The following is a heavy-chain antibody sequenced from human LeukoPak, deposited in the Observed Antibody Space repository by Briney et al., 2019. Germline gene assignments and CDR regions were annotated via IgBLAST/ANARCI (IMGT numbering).Heavy chain of an antibody. CDR1: GYTFTSYG. V-gene: IGHV1-18*01. Sequence: ASVTVSCKSSGYTFTSYGIIWVRQAPGQGLEWMGWISAYNGNTNYAQKLQGRVTMTTDTSTSTAYMELRSLRSDDTAVYYCARSHDYGGNGDYWGQGTLVTVSS. CDR2: ISAYNGNT. D-gene: IGHD4-23*01. CDR3: ARSHDYGGNGDY. J-gene: IGHJ4*02.